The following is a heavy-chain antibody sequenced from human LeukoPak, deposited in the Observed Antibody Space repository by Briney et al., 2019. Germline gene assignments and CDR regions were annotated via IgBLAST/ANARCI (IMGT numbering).Heavy chain of an antibody. V-gene: IGHV4-30-2*01. Sequence: SETLSLTCAVSGGSISSGGYSWSWIRQPPGKGLEWIGYIYHSGSTYYNPSLKSRVTISIDTSKNQFSLKLSSVTAADTAVYYCARGRYSEYYFDYWGQGILVTVSS. CDR1: GGSISSGGYS. CDR3: ARGRYSEYYFDY. J-gene: IGHJ4*02. CDR2: IYHSGST. D-gene: IGHD2-15*01.